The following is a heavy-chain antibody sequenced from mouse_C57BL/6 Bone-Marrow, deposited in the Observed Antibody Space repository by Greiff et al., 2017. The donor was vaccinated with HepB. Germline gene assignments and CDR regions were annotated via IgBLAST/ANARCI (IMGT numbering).Heavy chain of an antibody. CDR2: INPNYGTT. D-gene: IGHD2-3*01. CDR1: GYSFTDYN. CDR3: TIYDGYYGFAY. J-gene: IGHJ3*01. Sequence: EVQVVESGPELVKPGASVKISCKASGYSFTDYNMNWVKQSNGKSLEWIGVINPNYGTTSYNQKFKGKATLTVDQSSSTAYMQLNSLTSEDSAVYYCTIYDGYYGFAYWGQGTLVTVSA. V-gene: IGHV1-39*01.